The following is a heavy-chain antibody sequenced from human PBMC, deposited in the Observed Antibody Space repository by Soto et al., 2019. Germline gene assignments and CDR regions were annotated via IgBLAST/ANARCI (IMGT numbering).Heavy chain of an antibody. J-gene: IGHJ6*02. V-gene: IGHV1-3*01. D-gene: IGHD6-19*01. CDR1: GYTFTSYA. CDR2: INAGNGNT. Sequence: GASVKVSCKASGYTFTSYAMHWVRQAPGQRLERMGWINAGNGNTKYSQKFQGRVTITRDTSASTAYMELSSLRSEDTAVYYCARFSGTRLVGKNYYYYGMDVWGQGTTVTVSS. CDR3: ARFSGTRLVGKNYYYYGMDV.